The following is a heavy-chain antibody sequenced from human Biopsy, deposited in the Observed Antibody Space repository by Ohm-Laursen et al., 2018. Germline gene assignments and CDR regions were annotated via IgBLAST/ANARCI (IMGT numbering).Heavy chain of an antibody. Sequence: ATVKISCKGSGYTFTNYNVNWVRQATGQGLEWMGWMNPNSGNTGYAQKFQGRVTMTRNTSISTAYMELSSLTSVDTAVYYCARDFNYDGGGSFNFDYWGQGTLVTVSS. D-gene: IGHD3-22*01. CDR3: ARDFNYDGGGSFNFDY. CDR2: MNPNSGNT. CDR1: GYTFTNYN. J-gene: IGHJ4*02. V-gene: IGHV1-8*01.